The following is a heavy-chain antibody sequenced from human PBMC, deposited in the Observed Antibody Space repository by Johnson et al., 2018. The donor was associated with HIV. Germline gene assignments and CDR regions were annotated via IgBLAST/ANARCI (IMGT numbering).Heavy chain of an antibody. V-gene: IGHV3-7*01. CDR3: ARSSWGGSSLGAFDI. Sequence: VQLVESGGGVVRPGGSLRLSCAASGFTFDDYGMSWVRQAPGKGLEWVANIKPDGGEQYYVDSVKGRVTISRDNAKNSLYLQMNSLRAGDTAVYYCARSSWGGSSLGAFDIWGQGTMVTVSS. CDR1: GFTFDDYG. D-gene: IGHD1-26*01. J-gene: IGHJ3*02. CDR2: IKPDGGEQ.